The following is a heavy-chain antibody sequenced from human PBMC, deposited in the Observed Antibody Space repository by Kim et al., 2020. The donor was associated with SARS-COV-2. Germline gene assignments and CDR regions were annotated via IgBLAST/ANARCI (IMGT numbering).Heavy chain of an antibody. CDR2: INHSGST. CDR3: ARGHPRQRKPMKDIVVVPAHRTYYYYGMDV. CDR1: GGSFSGYY. J-gene: IGHJ6*02. V-gene: IGHV4-34*01. Sequence: SETLSLTCAVYGGSFSGYYWSWIRQPPGKGLEWIGEINHSGSTNYNPSLKSRVTISVDTSKNQFSLKLSSVTAADTAVYYCARGHPRQRKPMKDIVVVPAHRTYYYYGMDVWGQGTTVTVSS. D-gene: IGHD2-2*01.